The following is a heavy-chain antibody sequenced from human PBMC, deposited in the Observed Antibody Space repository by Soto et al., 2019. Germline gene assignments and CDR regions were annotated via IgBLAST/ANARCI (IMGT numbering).Heavy chain of an antibody. CDR1: GYTFTGYY. CDR2: INPNSGGT. V-gene: IGHV1-2*02. D-gene: IGHD2-2*01. CDR3: AAASSTSGGYYGMDV. Sequence: ASVKVSCTASGYTFTGYYMHWVRQAPGQGLEWMGWINPNSGGTNYAQKFQERVTITRDMSTSTAYMQLSSLRSEDTAVYYCAAASSTSGGYYGMDVWGQGTTVTVSS. J-gene: IGHJ6*02.